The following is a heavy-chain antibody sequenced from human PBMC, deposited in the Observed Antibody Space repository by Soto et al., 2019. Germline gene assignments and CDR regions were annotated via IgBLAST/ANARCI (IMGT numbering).Heavy chain of an antibody. Sequence: SGPTLVNPTQTLTLTCSFSGFTLDTRGLSVSWIRQSLGKPLEWLAVIDWDGDRFYSESLKTRLSISKDTSKNQLVLTMTNMDPADSATYFCARSQGGMLYNSYFDYWGQGTLVTVSS. J-gene: IGHJ4*02. CDR1: GFTLDTRGLS. CDR3: ARSQGGMLYNSYFDY. CDR2: IDWDGDR. V-gene: IGHV2-70*13. D-gene: IGHD2-8*01.